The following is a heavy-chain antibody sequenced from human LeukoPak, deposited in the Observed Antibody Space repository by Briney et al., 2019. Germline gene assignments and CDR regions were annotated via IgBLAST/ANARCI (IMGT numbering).Heavy chain of an antibody. CDR1: GGSISSGSYY. CDR2: IYTSGST. Sequence: SETLSLTCTVSGGSISSGSYYWSWIRQPAGKGLEWIGRIYTSGSTNYNPSLKSRVTISVDTSKNQFSLKLSSVTAADTAVYYCARESVTPYYYYMDVWGQGTTVTVSS. J-gene: IGHJ6*03. CDR3: ARESVTPYYYYMDV. V-gene: IGHV4-61*02. D-gene: IGHD4-23*01.